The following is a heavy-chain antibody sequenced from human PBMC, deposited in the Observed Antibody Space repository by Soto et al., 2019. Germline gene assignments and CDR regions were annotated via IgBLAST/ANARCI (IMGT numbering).Heavy chain of an antibody. V-gene: IGHV4-39*01. Sequence: SETLSLTSTVSGGSISSSSYYWGWIRQPPGKGLEWIGSIYYSGSTYYNPSLKSRVTISVDTSKNQFSLKLSSVTAADTAVYYCASLIETYYYDSSGYFWGQGTLVTVSS. J-gene: IGHJ4*02. D-gene: IGHD3-22*01. CDR1: GGSISSSSYY. CDR2: IYYSGST. CDR3: ASLIETYYYDSSGYF.